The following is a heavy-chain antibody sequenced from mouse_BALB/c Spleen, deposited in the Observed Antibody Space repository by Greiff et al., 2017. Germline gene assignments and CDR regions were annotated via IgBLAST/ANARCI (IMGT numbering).Heavy chain of an antibody. CDR2: IYYSGTI. D-gene: IGHD2-10*02. Sequence: VQLQQSGPGLVKPSQTVSLTCTVTGISITTGNYRWSWIRQFPGNKLEWIGYIYYSGTITYNPSLTSRTTITRDTSKNQFFLEMNSLTAEDTATYYCAREKEYGNYLAMDYWGQGTSVTVSS. V-gene: IGHV3-5*02. CDR1: GISITTGNYR. J-gene: IGHJ4*01. CDR3: AREKEYGNYLAMDY.